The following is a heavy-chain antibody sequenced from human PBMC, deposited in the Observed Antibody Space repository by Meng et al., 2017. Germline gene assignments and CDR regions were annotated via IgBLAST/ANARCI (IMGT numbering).Heavy chain of an antibody. CDR2: IGTAGDT. CDR1: GFTFSSHD. D-gene: IGHD6-13*01. J-gene: IGHJ4*02. Sequence: GQWVALGGVLVQPGWSLRLSCASSGFTFSSHDSHWVRQATGKGLESVSAIGTAGDTYYPGSVKGRFTISRENAKNSLYLQMNSLRAGNTAVYYCARVASSSWFIFDYWGQGTLVTVSS. V-gene: IGHV3-13*01. CDR3: ARVASSSWFIFDY.